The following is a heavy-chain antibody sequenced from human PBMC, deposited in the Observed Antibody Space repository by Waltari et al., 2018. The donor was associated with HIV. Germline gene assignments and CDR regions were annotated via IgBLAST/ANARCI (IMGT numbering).Heavy chain of an antibody. CDR3: ARDTTVVGTRYFDY. CDR2: IHSSGGT. V-gene: IGHV3-53*01. D-gene: IGHD6-13*01. CDR1: GFTVSSGY. J-gene: IGHJ4*02. Sequence: EVQLVESGGGLIQPGGSLRLSCAASGFTVSSGYMSWFRQAPGKGLEWVSVIHSSGGTNYADSVKGRFTISRDNSKNTLYLQMNSLGAEDTAVYYCARDTTVVGTRYFDYWGRGTLVTVSS.